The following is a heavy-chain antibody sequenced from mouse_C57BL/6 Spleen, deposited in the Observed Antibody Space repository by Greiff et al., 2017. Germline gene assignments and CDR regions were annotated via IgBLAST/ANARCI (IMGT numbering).Heavy chain of an antibody. V-gene: IGHV5-17*01. CDR1: GFTFSDYG. CDR3: ARNRPDDGAFDY. Sequence: EVKLMESGGGLVKPGGSLKLSCAASGFTFSDYGMHWVRQAPEKGLEWVAYISSGSSTIYYADTVKGRFTISRDNAKNTLFLQMTSLRSEDTAMYYCARNRPDDGAFDYWGQGTTLTVSS. J-gene: IGHJ2*01. CDR2: ISSGSSTI. D-gene: IGHD2-12*01.